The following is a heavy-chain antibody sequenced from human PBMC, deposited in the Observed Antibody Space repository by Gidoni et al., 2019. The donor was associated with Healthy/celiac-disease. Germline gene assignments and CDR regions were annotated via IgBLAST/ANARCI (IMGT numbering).Heavy chain of an antibody. D-gene: IGHD3-3*01. J-gene: IGHJ3*02. CDR2: ISSSSSYI. CDR1: GFTFSSYS. Sequence: EVQLVESGGGLVKPGGSLRLSCAASGFTFSSYSMNWVRQAPGKGLEWVSSISSSSSYIYYADSVKGRFTISRENAKNSLYLQMNSLRAEDTAVYYCARGRGFLEWLSNRGGAFDIWGQGTMVTVSS. V-gene: IGHV3-21*01. CDR3: ARGRGFLEWLSNRGGAFDI.